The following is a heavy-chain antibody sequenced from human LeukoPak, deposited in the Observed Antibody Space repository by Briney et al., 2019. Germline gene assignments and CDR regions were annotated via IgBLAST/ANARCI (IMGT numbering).Heavy chain of an antibody. V-gene: IGHV1-46*01. CDR1: GYIFTSYF. CDR2: INPSGGST. D-gene: IGHD6-6*01. Sequence: ASVKVSCKVSGYIFTSYFMHWVRQAPGQGLEWMGIINPSGGSTSYAQKFQGRVTMTRDTSASTVYMELSSLRSEDTAVYYCARTAGRTFDYWGQGTLVTVSS. J-gene: IGHJ4*02. CDR3: ARTAGRTFDY.